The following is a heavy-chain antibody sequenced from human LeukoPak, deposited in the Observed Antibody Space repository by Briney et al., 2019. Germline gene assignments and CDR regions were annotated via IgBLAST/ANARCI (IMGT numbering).Heavy chain of an antibody. J-gene: IGHJ4*02. D-gene: IGHD6-19*01. Sequence: VASVKVSCKASGGTFSSYAISWVRQAPGRGLEWMGGIIPIFGTANYAQKFQGRVTITADESTSTAYMELSSLRSEDTAVYYCASRALGYSSGWYHYWGQGTLVTVSS. V-gene: IGHV1-69*01. CDR2: IIPIFGTA. CDR1: GGTFSSYA. CDR3: ASRALGYSSGWYHY.